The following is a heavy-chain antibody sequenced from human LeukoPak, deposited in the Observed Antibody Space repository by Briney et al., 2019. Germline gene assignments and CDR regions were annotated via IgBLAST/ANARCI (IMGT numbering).Heavy chain of an antibody. CDR3: ARDLAVALDY. D-gene: IGHD6-19*01. CDR2: ISSSSSTI. CDR1: GFTFSSYS. J-gene: IGHJ4*02. Sequence: PGGSLRLSCAASGFTFSSYSMNWVRQAPGEGLEWVSYISSSSSTIYYADSVKGRFTISRDNAKNSLYLQMNSLRAEDTAVYYCARDLAVALDYWGQGTLVTVSS. V-gene: IGHV3-48*01.